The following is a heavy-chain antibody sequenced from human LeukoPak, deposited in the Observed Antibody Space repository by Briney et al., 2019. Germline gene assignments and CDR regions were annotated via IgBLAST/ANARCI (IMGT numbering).Heavy chain of an antibody. CDR2: INPSGGST. J-gene: IGHJ4*02. D-gene: IGHD1-26*01. CDR1: GYTFTSYY. Sequence: ASVKVSCKASGYTFTSYYMHWVRQAPGQGLEWMGIINPSGGSTSYAQKFQGRVTMTRDTSTSTVYMELSSLRSEDTAVYYCARDPEAYWELTSLDYWGQRTLVTVSS. CDR3: ARDPEAYWELTSLDY. V-gene: IGHV1-46*01.